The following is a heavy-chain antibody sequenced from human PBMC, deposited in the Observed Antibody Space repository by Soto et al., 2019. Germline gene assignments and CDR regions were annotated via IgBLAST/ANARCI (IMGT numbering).Heavy chain of an antibody. D-gene: IGHD3-22*01. V-gene: IGHV3-33*01. CDR1: GFTFSSHG. CDR3: ARAYYYDSGAYQNAFDI. J-gene: IGHJ3*02. Sequence: QVQLVESGGGVVQPGRSLRLSCSASGFTFSSHGMRWARQAPGKGLEWVAVIWYDGSNKYYAESVKGRFTIARDNSKNTLYLQMNSLRAEDTAVYYCARAYYYDSGAYQNAFDIWGQGTMVTVSS. CDR2: IWYDGSNK.